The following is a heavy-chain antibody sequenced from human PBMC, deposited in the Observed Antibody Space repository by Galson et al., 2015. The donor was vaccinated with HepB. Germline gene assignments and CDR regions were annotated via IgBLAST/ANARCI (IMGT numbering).Heavy chain of an antibody. Sequence: SLRLSCAASGFTFSSYAMSWVRQAPGKGLEWVSAISGSGGSTYYADSVKGRFTISRDNSKNTLYLQMNSLRAEDTAVYYCAKRQGGELLIGYWGQGTLVTVSS. CDR1: GFTFSSYA. V-gene: IGHV3-23*01. J-gene: IGHJ4*02. CDR2: ISGSGGST. D-gene: IGHD1-26*01. CDR3: AKRQGGELLIGY.